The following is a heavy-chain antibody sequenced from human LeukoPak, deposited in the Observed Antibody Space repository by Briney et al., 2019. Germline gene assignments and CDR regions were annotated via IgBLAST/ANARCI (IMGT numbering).Heavy chain of an antibody. J-gene: IGHJ4*02. CDR3: ARGKEYYGSGKD. V-gene: IGHV3-7*01. Sequence: GGSLRLSCAASGSTFSSHWMSWVRQAPGKGLEWVANIKQDGSEKYYVDSVKGRFTISRDNAKNSLYLQMNSLRAEDTAVYYCARGKEYYGSGKDWGQGTLVTVSS. CDR1: GSTFSSHW. CDR2: IKQDGSEK. D-gene: IGHD3-10*01.